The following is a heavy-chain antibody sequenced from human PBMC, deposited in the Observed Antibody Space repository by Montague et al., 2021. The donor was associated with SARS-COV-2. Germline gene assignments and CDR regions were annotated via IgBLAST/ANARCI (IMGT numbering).Heavy chain of an antibody. Sequence: SETLSLTCTVSGASISSSSYYCGWIRQPPGKGLEWIGFKYYSGSTYYNPTLKSRGIIFVDTSKNQSRLKLSAVTAAGTAVYYCATVPSSITIFGVVQGYYFDDWGQGTLVTVSS. J-gene: IGHJ4*02. CDR1: GASISSSSYY. D-gene: IGHD3-3*01. V-gene: IGHV4-39*01. CDR3: ATVPSSITIFGVVQGYYFDD. CDR2: KYYSGST.